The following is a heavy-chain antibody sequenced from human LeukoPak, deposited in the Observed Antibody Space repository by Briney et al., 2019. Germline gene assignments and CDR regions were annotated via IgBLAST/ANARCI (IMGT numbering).Heavy chain of an antibody. Sequence: GSLRLSCTTSGFIFNNYAMTWVRQVPGKGLEWVASISGRGTTKYYGDSVKGRFTISRDNVTKTMFLQMSSLRGEDSAIYFCARRFCNGARCWGGFDYWGPGTLVTVS. CDR1: GFIFNNYA. D-gene: IGHD3-3*01. CDR3: ARRFCNGARCWGGFDY. J-gene: IGHJ4*01. V-gene: IGHV3-23*01. CDR2: ISGRGTTK.